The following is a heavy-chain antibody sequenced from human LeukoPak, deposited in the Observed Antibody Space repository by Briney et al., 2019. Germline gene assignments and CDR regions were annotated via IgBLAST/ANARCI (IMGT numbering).Heavy chain of an antibody. Sequence: GGSLRLSCAASGVTFNSYTRNWVRQAPGKGLEWLSYITSRGTAIYYAYSVRGGFTISRDNAKNSLFLQMNSLRAEDTAVYYCARGGINYGFDYWGQGNLVTVSS. CDR1: GVTFNSYT. CDR3: ARGGINYGFDY. J-gene: IGHJ4*02. D-gene: IGHD3-16*01. CDR2: ITSRGTAI. V-gene: IGHV3-48*01.